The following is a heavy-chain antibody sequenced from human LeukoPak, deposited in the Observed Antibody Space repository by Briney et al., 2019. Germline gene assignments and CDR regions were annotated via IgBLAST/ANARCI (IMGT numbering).Heavy chain of an antibody. J-gene: IGHJ3*02. V-gene: IGHV3-30*18. CDR3: AKGWVGATSFDAFDI. CDR1: GFTFSSYG. Sequence: GGSLRLSCAASGFTFSSYGMHWVRQAPGKGLEWVAVISYDGSNKYYADSVKGRFTISRDNSKNTAYLQMNSLRAEDTAVYYCAKGWVGATSFDAFDIWGQGTMVTVSS. CDR2: ISYDGSNK. D-gene: IGHD1-26*01.